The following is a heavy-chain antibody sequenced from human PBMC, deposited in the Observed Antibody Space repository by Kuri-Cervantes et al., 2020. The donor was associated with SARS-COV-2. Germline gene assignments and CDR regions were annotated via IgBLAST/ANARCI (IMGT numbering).Heavy chain of an antibody. J-gene: IGHJ4*02. V-gene: IGHV4-39*01. D-gene: IGHD1-26*01. Sequence: SETLSLTCTVSGGSIRSRNYYWGWIRQPPGKGLEWIANIYYNGNTFYNPSLESRVTISVVMSKNQFSLKLSSVTAADTAVYYCARHAVVLGVATIYFDYWGQGTLVTVSS. CDR2: IYYNGNT. CDR3: ARHAVVLGVATIYFDY. CDR1: GGSIRSRNYY.